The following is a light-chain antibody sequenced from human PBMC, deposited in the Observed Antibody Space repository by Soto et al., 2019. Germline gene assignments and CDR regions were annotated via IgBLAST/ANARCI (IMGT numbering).Light chain of an antibody. J-gene: IGKJ5*01. CDR1: QSIHTS. Sequence: EIVLTQSPATLSLFPGERATLSCRASQSIHTSLAWYQQKPGQPPRLVVYDSTLRANGVPDRFGGSRSGTEFTLTINNLEPEDFAVYYCQQRNVWPPITFGQGTRLEI. CDR2: DST. CDR3: QQRNVWPPIT. V-gene: IGKV3-11*01.